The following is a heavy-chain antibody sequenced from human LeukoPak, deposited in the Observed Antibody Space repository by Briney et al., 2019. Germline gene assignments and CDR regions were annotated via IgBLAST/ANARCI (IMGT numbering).Heavy chain of an antibody. CDR3: AKDRSTGYSFGSPPDY. V-gene: IGHV3-30*02. D-gene: IGHD5-18*01. CDR1: GFTFSSYA. CDR2: IRYDGSNK. J-gene: IGHJ4*02. Sequence: GGSLRLSCAASGFTFSSYAMSWVRQAPGKGLEWVAFIRYDGSNKYHADSVKGRFTISRDNSKNTLYLQMNSLRAEDTAVFYCAKDRSTGYSFGSPPDYWGQGTLVTVSS.